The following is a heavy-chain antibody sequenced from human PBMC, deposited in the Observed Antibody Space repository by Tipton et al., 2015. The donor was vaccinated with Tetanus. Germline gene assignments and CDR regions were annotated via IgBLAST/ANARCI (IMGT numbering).Heavy chain of an antibody. Sequence: GLVKPSETLSLTCAVSGGSLSDYYWSWIRQSPGKGLEWIGEINEGGSTNYNPSLESRVSISVDTSNNQFSLKLNSVTAADTAVYYCARLASYSNHLDAWGQGALVTVSS. CDR3: ARLASYSNHLDA. J-gene: IGHJ4*02. D-gene: IGHD4-11*01. CDR2: INEGGST. V-gene: IGHV4-34*01. CDR1: GGSLSDYY.